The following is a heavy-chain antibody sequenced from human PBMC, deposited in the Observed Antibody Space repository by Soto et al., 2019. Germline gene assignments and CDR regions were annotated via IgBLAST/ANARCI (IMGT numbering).Heavy chain of an antibody. D-gene: IGHD3-10*02. J-gene: IGHJ4*02. CDR1: GFTFSSYG. CDR2: IWYDGSNK. V-gene: IGHV3-33*01. CDR3: AREPMLRSHFDY. Sequence: GGSLRLSCAASGFTFSSYGMHWVRQAPGKGLEWVAVIWYDGSNKYYADSVKGRFTISRDNSKNTLYLQMNSLRAEDTAVYYCAREPMLRSHFDYWGQGTLVTVSS.